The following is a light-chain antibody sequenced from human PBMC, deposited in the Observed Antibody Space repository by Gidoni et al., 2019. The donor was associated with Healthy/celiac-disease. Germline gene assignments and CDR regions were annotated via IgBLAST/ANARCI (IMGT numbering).Light chain of an antibody. Sequence: EIVLTQSPGPLSLSPGERATLSCRASQCVSSSYLAWYQQKPGQAPRLLIYGASSRATGIPDRFSGSGSGIDFTLTISRLEPEDFAVYYCQQYGSSPRTFGQGTKVEIK. CDR3: QQYGSSPRT. V-gene: IGKV3-20*01. J-gene: IGKJ1*01. CDR1: QCVSSSY. CDR2: GAS.